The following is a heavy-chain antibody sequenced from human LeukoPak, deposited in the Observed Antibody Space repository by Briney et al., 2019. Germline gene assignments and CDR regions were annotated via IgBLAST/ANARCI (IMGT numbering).Heavy chain of an antibody. V-gene: IGHV3-21*01. D-gene: IGHD6-13*01. CDR2: ISSSSSYI. CDR1: GFTFSSYS. CDR3: ARGGYSSSWYVNY. Sequence: GGSLRLSCAASGFTFSSYSMNWVRQAPGKGLEWVSSISSSSSYIYYADSVKGRFTISRDNVKNSLYLQMNSLRAEDTAVYYCARGGYSSSWYVNYWGQGTLVTVSS. J-gene: IGHJ4*02.